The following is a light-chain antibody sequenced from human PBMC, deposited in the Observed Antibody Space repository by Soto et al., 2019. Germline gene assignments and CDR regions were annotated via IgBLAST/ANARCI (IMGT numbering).Light chain of an antibody. CDR2: DVS. CDR3: SSYTSSRTVV. V-gene: IGLV2-14*01. J-gene: IGLJ2*01. Sequence: QSALTQPASVSGSPGQSITISCTGTSSDVGVYNYVSWYQQHPGKAPKIMIYDVSNRPSGVSNRFSGPKSGNTAALTISGRQAEDEADYYCSSYTSSRTVVFSGGTKLTVL. CDR1: SSDVGVYNY.